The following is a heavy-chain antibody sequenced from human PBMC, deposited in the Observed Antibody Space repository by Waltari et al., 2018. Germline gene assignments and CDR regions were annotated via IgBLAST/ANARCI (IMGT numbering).Heavy chain of an antibody. Sequence: QVQLQESGPGLVILSETLSLTCTVSGGSISSHYWSWIRQPPGKGLEWIGYIYYSGSTNYNPALKSRVTISVDTSKNQFSLKLSSVTAADTAVYYWARDRGCGGDCYSNWFDPWGQGTLVTVSS. CDR2: IYYSGST. CDR1: GGSISSHY. CDR3: ARDRGCGGDCYSNWFDP. D-gene: IGHD2-21*01. V-gene: IGHV4-59*11. J-gene: IGHJ5*02.